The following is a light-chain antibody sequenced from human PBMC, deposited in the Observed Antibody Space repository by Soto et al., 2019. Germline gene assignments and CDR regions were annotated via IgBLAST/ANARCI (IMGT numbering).Light chain of an antibody. CDR1: SSDVGSYNL. Sequence: QSVLTQPASVSGSPGQSITISCTGTSSDVGSYNLVSWYQQHPGKAPKLMIYEGSKRPSGVSNRFSGSKSGNTASLTISGLQAEDEADYYCCPYAGSSSNYVFGTGTKVTVL. J-gene: IGLJ1*01. CDR2: EGS. CDR3: CPYAGSSSNYV. V-gene: IGLV2-23*01.